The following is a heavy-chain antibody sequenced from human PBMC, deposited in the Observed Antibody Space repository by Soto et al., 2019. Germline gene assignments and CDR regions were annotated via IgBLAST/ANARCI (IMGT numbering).Heavy chain of an antibody. CDR1: GFTFTNHA. CDR3: AKDAKWLQLNYFDY. Sequence: PGGSLRLSCAASGFTFTNHAMSWVRQVPGKGLEWVSGISGSGSTTYYADSVKGRFTISRDNSKNTLYLQMNSLRAEDTAVYYCAKDAKWLQLNYFDYWGQGNLVTVSS. J-gene: IGHJ4*02. D-gene: IGHD5-12*01. V-gene: IGHV3-23*01. CDR2: ISGSGSTT.